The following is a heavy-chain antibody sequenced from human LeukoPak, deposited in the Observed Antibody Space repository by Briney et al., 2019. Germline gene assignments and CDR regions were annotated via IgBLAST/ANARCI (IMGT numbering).Heavy chain of an antibody. CDR2: ISSSSCYI. Sequence: PGGSLRLSCAASGFTFSSYSMNWVRQAPGKGPEWVSSISSSSCYIYYADSVKGRFTISRDNAKNSLYLQMNSLRAGDTAVYYCARDYDFWSGYSYNWFDPWGQGTLVTVSS. J-gene: IGHJ5*02. V-gene: IGHV3-21*01. CDR3: ARDYDFWSGYSYNWFDP. CDR1: GFTFSSYS. D-gene: IGHD3-3*01.